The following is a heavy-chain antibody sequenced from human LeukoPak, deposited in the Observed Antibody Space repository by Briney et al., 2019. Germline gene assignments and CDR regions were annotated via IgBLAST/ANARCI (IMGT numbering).Heavy chain of an antibody. D-gene: IGHD6-13*01. CDR1: GYTFTVYY. CDR2: INPNSGGT. V-gene: IGHV1-2*02. J-gene: IGHJ4*02. Sequence: GASVKVSSKASGYTFTVYYMHWVRQAPGQGRGRMGWINPNSGGTDYAQKFQGSVTMTRDTSISTAYMELSRLRSDDTAMYYCARDWAAAGRTFDYWGQGTLVTVSS. CDR3: ARDWAAAGRTFDY.